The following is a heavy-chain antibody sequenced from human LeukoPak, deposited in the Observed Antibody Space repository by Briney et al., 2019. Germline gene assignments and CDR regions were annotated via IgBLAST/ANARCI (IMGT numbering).Heavy chain of an antibody. CDR2: TRNKANSYTT. CDR1: GFTFSDYY. J-gene: IGHJ4*02. D-gene: IGHD1-26*01. V-gene: IGHV3-72*01. CDR3: VRRAASAHLDY. Sequence: PGGSLRLSCSASGFTFSDYYIDWVRQAPGKGLEWVGRTRNKANSYTTEYAASVRDRFTMSRDDSKNSLWLQMNSLKTDDTAVCYCVRRAASAHLDYCGQGTLVT.